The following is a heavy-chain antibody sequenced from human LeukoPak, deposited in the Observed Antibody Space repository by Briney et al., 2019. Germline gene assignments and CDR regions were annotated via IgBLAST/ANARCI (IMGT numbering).Heavy chain of an antibody. D-gene: IGHD5-24*01. CDR1: GYSISSGYY. Sequence: SETLSLTCTVSGYSISSGYYWGWIRQSPGKGLEWIGSIYHSGDTYYNPSVRSRVTISVGTSKNHFSLKVNSVTAADTAVYYCAKVRMATIDGAYWYFDLWGRGTLVTVSS. V-gene: IGHV4-38-2*02. CDR2: IYHSGDT. J-gene: IGHJ2*01. CDR3: AKVRMATIDGAYWYFDL.